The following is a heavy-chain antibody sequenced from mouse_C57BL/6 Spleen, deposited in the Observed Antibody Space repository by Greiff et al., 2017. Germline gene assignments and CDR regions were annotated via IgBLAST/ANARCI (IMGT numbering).Heavy chain of an antibody. J-gene: IGHJ3*01. CDR1: GYAFSSYW. Sequence: VKLVESGAELVKPGASVKISCKASGYAFSSYWMNWVKHRPGKGLEWIGQIYPGDGDTNYNGKFKGKATLTADKSSSTAYMQLSSLTSEDSAVYFCARGDLFAYWGQGTLVTVSA. CDR3: ARGDLFAY. V-gene: IGHV1-80*01. CDR2: IYPGDGDT. D-gene: IGHD3-3*01.